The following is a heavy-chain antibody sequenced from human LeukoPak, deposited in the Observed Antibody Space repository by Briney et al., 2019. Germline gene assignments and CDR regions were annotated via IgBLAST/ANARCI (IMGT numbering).Heavy chain of an antibody. CDR3: ARVSFCPRCHFDY. Sequence: GGSLRLSCADPRYSFSGYWMHWVRQAPGKGLVWVARISPDGSSALSADSVRGRFTISRDNADNTLYLQLNSLRAEDTAVYYCARVSFCPRCHFDYWGQGTLVTVSS. V-gene: IGHV3-74*03. CDR1: RYSFSGYW. D-gene: IGHD2/OR15-2a*01. J-gene: IGHJ4*02. CDR2: ISPDGSSA.